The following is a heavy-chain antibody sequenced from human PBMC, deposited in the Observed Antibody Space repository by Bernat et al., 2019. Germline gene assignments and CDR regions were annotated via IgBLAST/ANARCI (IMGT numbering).Heavy chain of an antibody. CDR2: ISSSSSYI. D-gene: IGHD3-9*01. V-gene: IGHV3-21*01. CDR3: AGDCQRYFDWLCY. CDR1: GFTFSSYS. Sequence: EVQLVESGGGLVKPGGSLRLSCAASGFTFSSYSMNWVRQAPGKGLEWVSSISSSSSYIYYADSVKGRFTISRDNAKNSLYLQMNSLRAEDTAVYYCAGDCQRYFDWLCYWGQGTLVTVSS. J-gene: IGHJ4*02.